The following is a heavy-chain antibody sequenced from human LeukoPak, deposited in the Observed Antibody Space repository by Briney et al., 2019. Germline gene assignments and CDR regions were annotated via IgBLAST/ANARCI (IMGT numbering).Heavy chain of an antibody. Sequence: GRSLRLSCAASGFTASSNYMSWVRQAPGKGLEWVSIIYSGGSTYYADSVKGRFTISRDNSRNTLYLHMNTLRAEDTAVYYCATGSGWYRHLDIWGQGTLVTVSS. CDR3: ATGSGWYRHLDI. CDR1: GFTASSNY. D-gene: IGHD6-13*01. J-gene: IGHJ4*02. CDR2: IYSGGST. V-gene: IGHV3-66*01.